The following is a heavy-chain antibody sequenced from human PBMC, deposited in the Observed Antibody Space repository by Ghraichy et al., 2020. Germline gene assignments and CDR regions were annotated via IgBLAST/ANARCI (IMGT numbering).Heavy chain of an antibody. V-gene: IGHV4-34*01. J-gene: IGHJ4*02. D-gene: IGHD6-13*01. CDR1: GGSFSGYY. CDR3: ARGVHSSLLYYFDY. Sequence: SETLSLTCAVYGGSFSGYYWSWSRQRPGTGLEWFGEINHSGSTNYNPSLKSRVTISVDTAKNQFSLKLSSVTAADTAVYYCARGVHSSLLYYFDYWGQGTLVTVSS. CDR2: INHSGST.